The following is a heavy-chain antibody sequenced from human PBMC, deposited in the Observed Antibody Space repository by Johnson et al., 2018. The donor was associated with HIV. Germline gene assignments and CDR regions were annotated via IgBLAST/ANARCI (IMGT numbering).Heavy chain of an antibody. V-gene: IGHV3-13*01. CDR2: IGTAGDT. CDR1: GFTFSSYD. J-gene: IGHJ3*02. Sequence: VQLVESGGGLVQPGGSLRLSCAASGFTFSSYDMHWVRQATGKGLEWVSGIGTAGDTYYPGSVKGRFTISRDNSKNTLYLQMNSLRAEDPAVYYCARGRGPLDAFDIWGQGTMVTVSS. CDR3: ARGRGPLDAFDI.